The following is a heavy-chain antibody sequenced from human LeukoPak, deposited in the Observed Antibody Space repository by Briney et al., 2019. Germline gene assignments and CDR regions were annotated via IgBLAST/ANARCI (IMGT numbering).Heavy chain of an antibody. D-gene: IGHD3-3*01. V-gene: IGHV3-23*01. CDR1: GFTFSSSA. J-gene: IGHJ6*02. Sequence: GGSLRLSCAASGFTFSSSAMSWVRQAPGKGLEWVSGVSGSGGTTYYADSVKGRFTISRDNSKDTLYLQMNSLRAEDTAVYYCAKSPRNFYYCGVDVWGQGTTVTVSS. CDR3: AKSPRNFYYCGVDV. CDR2: VSGSGGTT.